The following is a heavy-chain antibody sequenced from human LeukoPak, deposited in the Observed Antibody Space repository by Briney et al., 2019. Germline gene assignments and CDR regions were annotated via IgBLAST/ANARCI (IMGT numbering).Heavy chain of an antibody. J-gene: IGHJ4*02. Sequence: GGSLRLSCAASGFTFSSYSMAWVRQAPGKGLEWVSSISGSSTYMHYADSVKGRFTISRDNAKNSLYLQMNSLRAEDTAVYFCVRDDRRSSSSSDFDYWGQGTLVTVSS. D-gene: IGHD6-6*01. CDR2: ISGSSTYM. V-gene: IGHV3-21*01. CDR1: GFTFSSYS. CDR3: VRDDRRSSSSSDFDY.